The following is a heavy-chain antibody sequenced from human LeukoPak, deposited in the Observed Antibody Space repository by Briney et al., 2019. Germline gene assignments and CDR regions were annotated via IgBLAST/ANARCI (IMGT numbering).Heavy chain of an antibody. V-gene: IGHV3-7*04. Sequence: PGGSLRLSCAVSGCTFSNYWMTWVRQRPGKGLEWVANIKRGGSDKNYADSVNGRFTITRDNAKNSVYLQMNSLRADDTAVYFCARAGGYCDSTTCYDRLDYWGQGALVTVSS. D-gene: IGHD2-2*01. CDR1: GCTFSNYW. CDR2: IKRGGSDK. CDR3: ARAGGYCDSTTCYDRLDY. J-gene: IGHJ4*02.